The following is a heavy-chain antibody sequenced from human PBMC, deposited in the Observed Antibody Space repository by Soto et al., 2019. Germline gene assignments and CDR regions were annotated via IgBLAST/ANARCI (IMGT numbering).Heavy chain of an antibody. J-gene: IGHJ4*02. CDR1: GYTFTSYD. CDR2: MNPNTGNS. D-gene: IGHD1-1*01. Sequence: ASVKVSCKASGYTFTSYDIYWVRQATGQGLEWLGWMNPNTGNSAYAQKFQGRVTVTSDTSINTVHMELSSLRSEDTAVYYCARRAETNGWNGFGADKYYFDFWGQGTLVTVSS. CDR3: ARRAETNGWNGFGADKYYFDF. V-gene: IGHV1-8*01.